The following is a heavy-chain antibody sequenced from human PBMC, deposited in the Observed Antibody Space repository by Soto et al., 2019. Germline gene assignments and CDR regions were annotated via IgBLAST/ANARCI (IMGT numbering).Heavy chain of an antibody. V-gene: IGHV3-43*01. D-gene: IGHD5-12*01. J-gene: IGHJ4*02. CDR2: ISWDGGST. CDR3: AKGSRDGYNFFY. Sequence: GGSLRLSCAASGFTFDDYTMHWVRQAPGKGLEWVSLISWDGGSTYYADSVKGRFTISRDNSKNSLYLQMNSLRTEDTALYYCAKGSRDGYNFFYWGQGTLVTVSS. CDR1: GFTFDDYT.